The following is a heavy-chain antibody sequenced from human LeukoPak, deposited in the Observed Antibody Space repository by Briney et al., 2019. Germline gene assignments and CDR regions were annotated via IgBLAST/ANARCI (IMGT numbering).Heavy chain of an antibody. V-gene: IGHV4-59*01. CDR2: ICYSGST. CDR3: ARETIAVAANWFDP. CDR1: GGSISSYY. D-gene: IGHD6-19*01. J-gene: IGHJ5*02. Sequence: MPSETLSLTCTVSGGSISSYYWSWIRQPPGKGLEWIGYICYSGSTNYNPSLKSRVTISVDTSKNQFSLKLSSVTAADTAVYYCARETIAVAANWFDPWGQGTLVTVSS.